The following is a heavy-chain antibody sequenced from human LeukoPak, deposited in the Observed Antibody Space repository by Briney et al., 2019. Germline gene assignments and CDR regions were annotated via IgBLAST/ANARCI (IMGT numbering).Heavy chain of an antibody. CDR2: ISSSSSTI. CDR3: ARDRSIFGVVIAYSYYGMAV. V-gene: IGHV3-11*01. J-gene: IGHJ6*02. CDR1: GFTFSDYY. D-gene: IGHD3-3*01. Sequence: GGSLRLSCAASGFTFSDYYMSWIRQAPGKGLEWVSSISSSSSTIYYADSVKGRFTISRDNAKNSLYLQMNSLRAEATAVYSCARDRSIFGVVIAYSYYGMAVWGQVTTVTVSS.